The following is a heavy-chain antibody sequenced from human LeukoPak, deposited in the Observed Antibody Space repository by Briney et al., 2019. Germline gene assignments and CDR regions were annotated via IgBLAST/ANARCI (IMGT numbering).Heavy chain of an antibody. CDR1: GFTFSSFA. Sequence: GGSLRLSCAPSGFTFSSFAMSWVRQPPGKGLEWVSGISGSGGSTYYADSVKGRFTISRDNSKNTLSLQMNSLRAEDTAVFYCAKDPQEGNTCLINYWGQGTLVTVSS. CDR2: ISGSGGST. D-gene: IGHD1/OR15-1a*01. J-gene: IGHJ4*02. V-gene: IGHV3-23*01. CDR3: AKDPQEGNTCLINY.